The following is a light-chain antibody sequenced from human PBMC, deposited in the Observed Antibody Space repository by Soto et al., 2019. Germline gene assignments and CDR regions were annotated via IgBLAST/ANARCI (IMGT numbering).Light chain of an antibody. Sequence: EIVMTQSPATLSVSPGERATLSCRASQSISNNLAGDQQKPGQAPSLLIYGASTRATGMPARFSGSGSGTEFTLTISSLQSEDVAVYYCQQYDNWPRTFGGGTKVEIK. CDR1: QSISNN. V-gene: IGKV3-15*01. CDR3: QQYDNWPRT. J-gene: IGKJ4*01. CDR2: GAS.